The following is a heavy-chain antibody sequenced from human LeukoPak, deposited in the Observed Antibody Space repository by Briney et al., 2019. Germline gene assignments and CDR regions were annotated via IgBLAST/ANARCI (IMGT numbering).Heavy chain of an antibody. CDR1: GGSFTSYY. D-gene: IGHD1-7*01. V-gene: IGHV4-34*01. Sequence: SETLSLTCGVYGGSFTSYYWNWIRQPPGKGLEWIGEINQSRNTNYNPSLKSRVSMSIDTSKNQFSLKLSSVTAADTAVYYCARELELSYYYYYMDVRGKGTTVTVSS. CDR3: ARELELSYYYYYMDV. CDR2: INQSRNT. J-gene: IGHJ6*03.